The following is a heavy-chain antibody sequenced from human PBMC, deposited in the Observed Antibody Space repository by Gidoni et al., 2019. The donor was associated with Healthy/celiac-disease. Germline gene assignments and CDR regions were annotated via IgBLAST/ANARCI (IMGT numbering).Heavy chain of an antibody. J-gene: IGHJ4*02. D-gene: IGHD6-13*01. CDR3: TRDWARYSRPG. CDR1: GFTFGDYS. V-gene: IGHV3-49*03. Sequence: VQLAESGGGLVQPGRSLILSCTASGFTFGDYSMNLFRQAPGKGLAWVGFIRSKAYGGTTEYAASVKGRFTISRDDSKRIAYLQMNSLKTEDTAVYYCTRDWARYSRPGWGQGTLVTVSA. CDR2: IRSKAYGGTT.